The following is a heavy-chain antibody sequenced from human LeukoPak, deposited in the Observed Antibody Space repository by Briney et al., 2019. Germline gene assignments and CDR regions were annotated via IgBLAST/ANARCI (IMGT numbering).Heavy chain of an antibody. J-gene: IGHJ2*01. CDR3: AKDGGGPAVYYGDYEGYFDL. Sequence: PGRSLRLSCAASGFTFSSYAMHWVRQAPGKGLEWVAVISYDGSNKYYADSVKGRFTISRDNSKNTLYLQMNSLRAEDTAVYYCAKDGGGPAVYYGDYEGYFDLWGRGTLVTVSS. V-gene: IGHV3-30-3*01. CDR2: ISYDGSNK. CDR1: GFTFSSYA. D-gene: IGHD4-17*01.